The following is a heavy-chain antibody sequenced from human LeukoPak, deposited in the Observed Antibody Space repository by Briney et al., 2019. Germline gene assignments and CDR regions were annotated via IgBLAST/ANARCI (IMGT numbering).Heavy chain of an antibody. J-gene: IGHJ6*02. CDR1: GFTFANYA. Sequence: GGSLRLSFAASGFTFANYAMSWVRQAPGKGLEWVSSLSHSGGDTYYADSVKGRFTISRDNSRNTLYLQMNSLRADDVGVYYCAKVPYSDYGSGRPPFMDAGGQGTTVAIPS. D-gene: IGHD3-10*01. V-gene: IGHV3-23*01. CDR3: AKVPYSDYGSGRPPFMDA. CDR2: LSHSGGDT.